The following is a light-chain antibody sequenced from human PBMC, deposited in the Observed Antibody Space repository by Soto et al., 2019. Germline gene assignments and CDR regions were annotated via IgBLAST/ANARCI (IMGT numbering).Light chain of an antibody. J-gene: IGKJ1*01. CDR1: QGISTN. Sequence: EIVITQSPATLSVSPGDGATLSCRASQGISTNLAWYQQKPGQSPRLLIYGASTRAAGIPARFRGSRSGTDFTLTISSLQPDDFATYYCQQYNSYTWTFGQGTKVDIK. V-gene: IGKV3-15*01. CDR2: GAS. CDR3: QQYNSYTWT.